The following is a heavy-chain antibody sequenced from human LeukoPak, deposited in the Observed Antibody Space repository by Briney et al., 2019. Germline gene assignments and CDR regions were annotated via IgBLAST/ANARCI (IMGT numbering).Heavy chain of an antibody. J-gene: IGHJ6*03. V-gene: IGHV1-2*02. D-gene: IGHD3-22*01. CDR1: GYTFTSYY. Sequence: ASVKVSCKASGYTFTSYYMHWVRQAPGQGLEWMGWINPNSGGTNYAQKFQGRVTMTRDTYISTDYMELSRLRSDDTAVYYCATYYYDSSAIMDVWGKGTTVTVSS. CDR3: ATYYYDSSAIMDV. CDR2: INPNSGGT.